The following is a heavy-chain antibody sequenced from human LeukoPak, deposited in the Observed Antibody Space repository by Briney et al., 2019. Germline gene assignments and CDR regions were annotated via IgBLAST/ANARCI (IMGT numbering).Heavy chain of an antibody. CDR1: GYTFTGYY. D-gene: IGHD3-22*01. V-gene: IGHV1-2*02. J-gene: IGHJ4*02. Sequence: GASVKVSCKASGYTFTGYYMHWVRQAPGQGLEWMGWTNPNSGGTNYAQKFQGRVTMTRDTSISTAYMELSRLRSDDTAVYYCARLASLYDSSGYYWGDYWGQGTLVTVSS. CDR2: TNPNSGGT. CDR3: ARLASLYDSSGYYWGDY.